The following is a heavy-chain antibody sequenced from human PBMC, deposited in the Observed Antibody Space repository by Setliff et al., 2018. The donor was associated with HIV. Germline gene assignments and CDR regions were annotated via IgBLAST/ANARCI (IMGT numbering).Heavy chain of an antibody. CDR2: INSYNGNT. J-gene: IGHJ2*01. CDR1: GGAFTSYA. V-gene: IGHV1-18*04. CDR3: ANSVTDASYWYFIH. D-gene: IGHD4-17*01. Sequence: ASVKVSCKASGGAFTSYAFSWVRQAPGQGLEWMGWINSYNGNTKFAQKFQGRVTFSRDTSASTAYMELSSLRSEDTAVYYCANSVTDASYWYFIHWGRGSPVTVSS.